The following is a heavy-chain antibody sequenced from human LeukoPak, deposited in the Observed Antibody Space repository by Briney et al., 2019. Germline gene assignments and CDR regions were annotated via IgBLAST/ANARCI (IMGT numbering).Heavy chain of an antibody. CDR1: GFTFSAYW. D-gene: IGHD3-16*01. J-gene: IGHJ4*02. CDR3: ARGGFGYVYFDD. CDR2: IKGDGSEK. Sequence: PGGSLRLSCAASGFTFSAYWMSWVRQAPGKGLEWVAHIKGDGSEKYSVDSVKGRFTISRDNAKSSLYLQMNSLRAEDTALYYCARGGFGYVYFDDWGQGTLVTVSS. V-gene: IGHV3-7*01.